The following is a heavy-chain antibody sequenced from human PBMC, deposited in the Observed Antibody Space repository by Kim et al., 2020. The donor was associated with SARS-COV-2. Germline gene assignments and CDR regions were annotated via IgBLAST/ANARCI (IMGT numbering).Heavy chain of an antibody. J-gene: IGHJ4*02. D-gene: IGHD2-2*02. CDR2: INHSGST. V-gene: IGHV4-34*01. Sequence: SETLSLTCAVYGGSFSGYYWSWIRQPPGKGLEWIGEINHSGSTNYNPSLKSRVTISVDTSKNQFSLKLSSVTAADTAVYYCARARADRMGNIVVVPAARPKEFDYWGQGTLVTVSS. CDR1: GGSFSGYY. CDR3: ARARADRMGNIVVVPAARPKEFDY.